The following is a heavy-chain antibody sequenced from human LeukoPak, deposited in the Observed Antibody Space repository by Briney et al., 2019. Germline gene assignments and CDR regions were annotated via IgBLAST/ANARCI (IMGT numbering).Heavy chain of an antibody. Sequence: GGSLRLSCAASGFTFSSYGMHWVRQAPGKGLEWVAFIRYDGSNKYYADSVKGRFTISRDNAKNSLYLQMNSLRAEGTAVYYCARSVVPAAYYFDYWGQGTLVTVSS. J-gene: IGHJ4*02. D-gene: IGHD2-2*01. CDR1: GFTFSSYG. CDR2: IRYDGSNK. V-gene: IGHV3-30*02. CDR3: ARSVVPAAYYFDY.